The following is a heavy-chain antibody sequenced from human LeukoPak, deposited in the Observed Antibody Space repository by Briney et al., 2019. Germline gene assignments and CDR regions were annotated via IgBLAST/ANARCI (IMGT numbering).Heavy chain of an antibody. CDR3: ARDPIVGATPDAFDI. CDR2: IYYSGST. D-gene: IGHD1-26*01. CDR1: GGSISSSSYY. V-gene: IGHV4-39*07. J-gene: IGHJ3*02. Sequence: SETLSLTCTVSGGSISSSSYYWGWIRQPPGKGLEWIGSIYYSGSTYYNPSLKSRVTISVDTSKNQFSLKLSSVTAADTAVYYCARDPIVGATPDAFDIWGQGTMVTVSS.